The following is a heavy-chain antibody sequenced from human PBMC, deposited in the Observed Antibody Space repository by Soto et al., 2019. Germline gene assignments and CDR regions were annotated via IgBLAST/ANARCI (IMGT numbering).Heavy chain of an antibody. CDR1: GFSFSTPGVG. Sequence: QITLKESGPTLVKPTQTLTLTCTFSGFSFSTPGVGVGWIRQPPGEDLEWLALIYWDDDRRYSPSLRSRLTITKDTSKNQVVLTMTNMDPVDTATYYCVSGSFPNWFDPWGRGILVTVSS. J-gene: IGHJ5*02. V-gene: IGHV2-5*02. CDR2: IYWDDDR. D-gene: IGHD3-10*01. CDR3: VSGSFPNWFDP.